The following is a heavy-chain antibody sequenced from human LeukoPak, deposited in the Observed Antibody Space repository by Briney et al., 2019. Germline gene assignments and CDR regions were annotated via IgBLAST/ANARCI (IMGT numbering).Heavy chain of an antibody. J-gene: IGHJ5*02. CDR3: ARGDTHSYGFDP. CDR2: INHSGST. Sequence: SETLSLTCAVYGGSFSGYYWSWIRQPPGKGLEWIGEINHSGSTNYNPSLKSRVTISVDTSKNQFPLKLSSVTAADTAVYYCARGDTHSYGFDPWGQGTLVTVSS. D-gene: IGHD5-18*01. V-gene: IGHV4-34*01. CDR1: GGSFSGYY.